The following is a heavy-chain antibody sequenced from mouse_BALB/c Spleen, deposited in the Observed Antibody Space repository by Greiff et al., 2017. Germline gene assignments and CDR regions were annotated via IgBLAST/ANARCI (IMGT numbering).Heavy chain of an antibody. CDR1: GFTFSSYT. Sequence: LQQSGGGLVKPGGSLKLSCAASGFTFSSYTMSWVRQTPEKRLEWVATISSGGSYTYYPDSVKGRFTISRDNAKNTLYLQMSSLKSEDTAMYYCTRDRDNYAMDYWGQGTSVTVSS. J-gene: IGHJ4*01. CDR3: TRDRDNYAMDY. CDR2: ISSGGSYT. V-gene: IGHV5-6-4*01.